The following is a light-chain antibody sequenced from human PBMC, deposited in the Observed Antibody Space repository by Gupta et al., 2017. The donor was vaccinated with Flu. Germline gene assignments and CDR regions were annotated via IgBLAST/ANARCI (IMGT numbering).Light chain of an antibody. V-gene: IGKV1-9*01. J-gene: IGKJ1*01. CDR2: ATS. CDR3: QQHSSFPLA. CDR1: QGLTNY. Sequence: DIQLTQSPSFLSASVGDRVTITCRASQGLTNYLAWYQQQPGKAPNLLIYATSTLQTGVPSRFSGSGFGTEFTLTISSLQPEDFATYYCQQHSSFPLAFGQGTKVEIK.